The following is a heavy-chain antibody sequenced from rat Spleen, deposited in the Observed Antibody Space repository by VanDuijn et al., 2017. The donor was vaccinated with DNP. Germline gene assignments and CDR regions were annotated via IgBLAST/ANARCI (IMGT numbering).Heavy chain of an antibody. CDR1: GFTFNNYW. Sequence: EVQLVKSGGDLVQPGRSLKLSCVASGFTFNNYWMTWIRQVPGKGLEWVASITRSGGSTYYPDSVKGRFTISRDNAENTVYLQMNSLRSEDTATYYCAKDPSAFYSSYIPDAWGQGTSVTVSS. J-gene: IGHJ4*01. CDR3: AKDPSAFYSSYIPDA. CDR2: ITRSGGST. D-gene: IGHD1-2*01. V-gene: IGHV5-31*01.